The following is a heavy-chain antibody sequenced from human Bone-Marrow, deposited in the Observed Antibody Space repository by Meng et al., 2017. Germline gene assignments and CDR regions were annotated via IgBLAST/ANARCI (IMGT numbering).Heavy chain of an antibody. Sequence: GESLKISCAASGFTFSSYWMNWVRQAPGKGLEWVANIKQDGSVKNYVDSVKGRFTISRDNPKKSLYLQMNSLRVEDTAVYYCATSGFGYWGQGTLVTVSS. D-gene: IGHD6-25*01. CDR2: IKQDGSVK. V-gene: IGHV3-7*01. CDR3: ATSGFGY. CDR1: GFTFSSYW. J-gene: IGHJ4*02.